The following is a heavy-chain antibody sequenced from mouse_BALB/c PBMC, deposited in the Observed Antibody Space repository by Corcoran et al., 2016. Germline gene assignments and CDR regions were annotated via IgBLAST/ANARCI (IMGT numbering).Heavy chain of an antibody. CDR1: GYTLTNYG. D-gene: IGHD1-1*01. CDR2: INTYTGEP. CDR3: ASYYGSSWYFDV. Sequence: QIQLVQSGPELKKPGETVKISCKASGYTLTNYGMNWVKQAPGKGLKWMGWINTYTGEPTYADDFKGRFAFSLETSASTAYLQINNLKNEDTATYFCASYYGSSWYFDVWGAGTTVTVSS. V-gene: IGHV9-3-1*01. J-gene: IGHJ1*01.